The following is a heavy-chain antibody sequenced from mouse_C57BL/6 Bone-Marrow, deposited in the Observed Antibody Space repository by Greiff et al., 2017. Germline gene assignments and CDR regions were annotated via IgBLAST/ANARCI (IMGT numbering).Heavy chain of an antibody. J-gene: IGHJ4*01. V-gene: IGHV1-69*01. CDR1: GYTFTSYW. D-gene: IGHD2-4*01. CDR3: ARDYPYAMDY. CDR2: IDPSDSYT. Sequence: QVQLQHPGAELVMPGASVKLSCKASGYTFTSYWMHWVKQRPGQGLEWIGEIDPSDSYTNYNQKFKGKSTLTVDKSSSTAYMQLSILTSEDSAVYYCARDYPYAMDYWGQGTSVTVSS.